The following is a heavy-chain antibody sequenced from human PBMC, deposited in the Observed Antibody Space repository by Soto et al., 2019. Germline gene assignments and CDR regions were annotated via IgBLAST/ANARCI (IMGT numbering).Heavy chain of an antibody. Sequence: SVKVSCKASGGTFRDHVFNWVRQAPGQGLEWMGGIIPIIGTPNYAQKFQGRVTITADASTNTVYLEVSSLRSQDTAVYYCARDLEFRDGNISHLDYWGQGTLVTVSS. CDR2: IIPIIGTP. D-gene: IGHD3-10*01. V-gene: IGHV1-69*13. CDR1: GGTFRDHV. J-gene: IGHJ4*02. CDR3: ARDLEFRDGNISHLDY.